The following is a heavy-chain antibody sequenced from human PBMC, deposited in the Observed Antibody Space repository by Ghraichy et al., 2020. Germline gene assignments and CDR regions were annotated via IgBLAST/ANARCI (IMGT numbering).Heavy chain of an antibody. D-gene: IGHD2-15*01. J-gene: IGHJ4*02. CDR3: AQGGGGGTFDY. V-gene: IGHV3-33*01. CDR1: GFTFSSYG. CDR2: IWYDGSNK. Sequence: GGSLRLSCAASGFTFSSYGMHWVRQAPGKGLEWVAVIWYDGSNKYYADSVKGRFTISRDNSKNTLYLQMNSLRAEDTAVYYCAQGGGGGTFDYWGQGTLVTVSS.